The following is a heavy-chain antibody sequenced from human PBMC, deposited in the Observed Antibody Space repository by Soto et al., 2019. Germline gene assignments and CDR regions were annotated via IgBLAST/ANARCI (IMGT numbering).Heavy chain of an antibody. Sequence: EVQLLESGGGVVQPGGSLRLYCEASGFNFKKFAMGWVRQAPGEGLEWVAGISCCGGSTSYADSVKGRFSLARDDSKSTLSLHLNSLRFDDTARYFCAQADGDKWLIPHLYNWGQGTLVTV. CDR1: GFNFKKFA. J-gene: IGHJ4*02. D-gene: IGHD6-19*01. V-gene: IGHV3-23*01. CDR3: AQADGDKWLIPHLYN. CDR2: ISCCGGST.